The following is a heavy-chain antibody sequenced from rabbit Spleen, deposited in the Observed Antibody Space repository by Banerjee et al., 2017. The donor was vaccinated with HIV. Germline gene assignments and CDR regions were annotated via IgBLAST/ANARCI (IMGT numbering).Heavy chain of an antibody. Sequence: QEQLVESGGGLVQPEGSLTLTCKASGFSFSDRDVMCWVRQAPGKGLQWIACINASTGKPVYATWAKGRFAISKTSSTTVTLQMTRLTAADTATYFCARDTASSFSSYGMDLWGQGTLVTVS. CDR2: INASTGKP. D-gene: IGHD8-1*01. J-gene: IGHJ6*01. CDR1: GFSFSDRDV. V-gene: IGHV1S45*01. CDR3: ARDTASSFSSYGMDL.